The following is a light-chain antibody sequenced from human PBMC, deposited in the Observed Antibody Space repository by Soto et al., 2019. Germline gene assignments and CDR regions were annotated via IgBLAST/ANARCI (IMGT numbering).Light chain of an antibody. CDR1: ENVRTF. CDR2: GAS. Sequence: EVVLTHKPSKTRWVGGERRSRCSRASENVRTFVDWYQKKPGQAARLIIYGASNRATGIPARFSGSGSGTDFTLTISNLEPEDFAVYYCQQHSHWPPWTFGQGTKVDIK. CDR3: QQHSHWPPWT. V-gene: IGKV3-11*01. J-gene: IGKJ1*01.